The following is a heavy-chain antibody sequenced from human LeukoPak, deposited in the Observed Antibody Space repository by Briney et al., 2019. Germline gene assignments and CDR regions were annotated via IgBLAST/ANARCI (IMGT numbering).Heavy chain of an antibody. D-gene: IGHD6-19*01. CDR2: ISGSGGST. CDR1: GFTFSSYA. V-gene: IGHV3-23*01. J-gene: IGHJ3*02. CDR3: AKLSSSGWYMSAFDI. Sequence: PGGSLRLSCAASGFTFSSYAMSWVRQAPGKGMEWVSAISGSGGSTYYADSVKGRFTISRDNSKNTLYLQMNSLRAEDTAVYYCAKLSSSGWYMSAFDIWGQGTMVTVSS.